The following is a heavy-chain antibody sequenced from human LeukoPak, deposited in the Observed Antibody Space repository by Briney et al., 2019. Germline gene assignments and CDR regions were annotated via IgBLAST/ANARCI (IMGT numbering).Heavy chain of an antibody. D-gene: IGHD3-10*01. CDR1: RFTFSSYS. CDR2: ISSNGGST. V-gene: IGHV3-64*01. CDR3: GRANVYGTELVY. J-gene: IGHJ4*02. Sequence: GGSLRLSCAASRFTFSSYSMHWVRQAPGKGLEYVSAISSNGGSTYYANSVKGRFTISRDNSKNTLYLQMRSQRAEDMAVYYWGRANVYGTELVYSGQKAQGTVS.